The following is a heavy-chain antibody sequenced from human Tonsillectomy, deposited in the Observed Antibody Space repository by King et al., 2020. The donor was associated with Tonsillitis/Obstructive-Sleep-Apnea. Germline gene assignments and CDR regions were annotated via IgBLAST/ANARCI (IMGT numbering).Heavy chain of an antibody. CDR3: AKGELWDGGYDGFDI. D-gene: IGHD1-26*01. CDR1: GFNFSTFG. J-gene: IGHJ3*02. V-gene: IGHV3-30*18. CDR2: ISYDGSKR. Sequence: VQLVESGGGVVQPGRSLRLSCAASGFNFSTFGMHWVRQAPGKGLEWVAVISYDGSKRYYRDSVKGRFTLSRDNSKHTLYLQMNSLRAADTAVYYCAKGELWDGGYDGFDIWGQGTTVTVSS.